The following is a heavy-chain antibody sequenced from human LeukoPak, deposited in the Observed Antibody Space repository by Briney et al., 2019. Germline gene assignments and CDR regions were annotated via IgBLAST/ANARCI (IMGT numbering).Heavy chain of an antibody. CDR3: VKNSGIWSF. V-gene: IGHV3-23*01. CDR2: ISGTGDRT. CDR1: GFTFDTTD. J-gene: IGHJ4*02. D-gene: IGHD1-26*01. Sequence: PGGSLRLSCAAPGFTFDTTDMTWVRQAPGKGPEWLSCISGTGDRTYYADSVRGRFTISRDNSKNMLYLQMTSLRVEDTATYYCVKNSGIWSFWGRGTLAAVSS.